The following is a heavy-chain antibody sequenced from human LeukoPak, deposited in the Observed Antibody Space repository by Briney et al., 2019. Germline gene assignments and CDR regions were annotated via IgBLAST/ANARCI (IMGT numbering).Heavy chain of an antibody. D-gene: IGHD3-10*01. CDR1: GFTFSDYA. J-gene: IGHJ4*02. CDR3: AKDDRSGNYWSLTDY. Sequence: GGSLRLSCAASGFTFSDYAMSWVRQAPGKGLEWVSTISGTGDITYYADSLKGRFTISRDNSKNTLYLQMNSLRAEDTAVYYCAKDDRSGNYWSLTDYWGQGTLVTVSS. V-gene: IGHV3-23*01. CDR2: ISGTGDIT.